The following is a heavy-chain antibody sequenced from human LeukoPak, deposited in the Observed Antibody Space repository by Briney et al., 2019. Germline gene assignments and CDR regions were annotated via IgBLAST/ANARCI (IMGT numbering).Heavy chain of an antibody. J-gene: IGHJ2*01. V-gene: IGHV4-59*01. D-gene: IGHD6-19*01. CDR1: GGSLSSYY. CDR2: IYYSGST. Sequence: SETLSLTCTVSGGSLSSYYWSWIRQPPGKGLEWIGYIYYSGSTDYNPSLKSRVTISVDTSKNQFSLKLSSVTAADTAVYYCARDHSGWYGYFDLWGRGTLVTVSS. CDR3: ARDHSGWYGYFDL.